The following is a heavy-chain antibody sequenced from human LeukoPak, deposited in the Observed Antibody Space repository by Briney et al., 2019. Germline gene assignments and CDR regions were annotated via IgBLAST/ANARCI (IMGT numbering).Heavy chain of an antibody. CDR3: ERDPYSSGLLTFDI. CDR2: LKRGGWER. J-gene: IGHJ3*02. D-gene: IGHD6-19*01. V-gene: IGHV3-7*03. CDR1: VFPFNIYC. Sequence: GGPVSLFCRVSVFPFNIYCMRWVRQSRGRGRVCVAYLKRGGWERHCGDCVTGRFTISRDNAKNSLYLQMNSLSAEDTAVYYCERDPYSSGLLTFDIWGHGTMVTVSS.